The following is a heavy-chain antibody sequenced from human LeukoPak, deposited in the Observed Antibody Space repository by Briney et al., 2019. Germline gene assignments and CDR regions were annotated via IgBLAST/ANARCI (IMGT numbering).Heavy chain of an antibody. CDR2: INHSGST. J-gene: IGHJ4*02. V-gene: IGHV4-34*01. Sequence: SETLSLTCAVYGGSFSGYYWSWIRQPPGKGPEWIGEINHSGSTNYNPSLKSRVTISVDTSKNQFSLKLSSVTAADTAVYYCARGHVINTVTKNDYWGQGTLVTVSS. D-gene: IGHD4-11*01. CDR3: ARGHVINTVTKNDY. CDR1: GGSFSGYY.